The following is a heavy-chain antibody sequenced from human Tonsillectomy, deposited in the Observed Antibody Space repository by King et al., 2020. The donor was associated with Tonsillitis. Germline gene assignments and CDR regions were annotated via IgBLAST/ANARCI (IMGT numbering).Heavy chain of an antibody. Sequence: TLKESGPVLVKPTETLTLSCTVSGVSLSNARMGVSLIRQPPVKALEFLAHISSNHEKSYSTSLNIRLTISKDTSKSQVVLTLTNMDPVDTATYYCARMSRGYYYGSYYYGMDVWGQGTTVTVSS. CDR1: GVSLSNARMG. V-gene: IGHV2-26*01. CDR2: ISSNHEK. J-gene: IGHJ6*02. D-gene: IGHD3-22*01. CDR3: ARMSRGYYYGSYYYGMDV.